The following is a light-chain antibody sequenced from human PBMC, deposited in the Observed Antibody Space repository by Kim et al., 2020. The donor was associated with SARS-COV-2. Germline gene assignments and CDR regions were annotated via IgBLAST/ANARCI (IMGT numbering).Light chain of an antibody. J-gene: IGLJ3*02. V-gene: IGLV3-1*01. Sequence: VSPRQTATITCSGDKLGDKFACWYQQKPGQSPVLVIYQDSKRPSGIPERFSGSNSGNTATLTISGTQAMDEADYYCQAWDSITPWVFGGGTQLTVL. CDR3: QAWDSITPWV. CDR1: KLGDKF. CDR2: QDS.